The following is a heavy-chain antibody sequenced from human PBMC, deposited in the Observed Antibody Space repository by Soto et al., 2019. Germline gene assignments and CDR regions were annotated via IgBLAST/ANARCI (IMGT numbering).Heavy chain of an antibody. V-gene: IGHV3-30-3*01. Sequence: QVQLVESGGGVVQPGRSLRLSCAASGFTFSSYAMHWVRQAPGKGLEWVAVISYDGSNKYYADSVKGRFTISRDNSKNTLYLQMTSLRAEDTAVYYCARDDTGYCSGGSCYLYYYYYGMDVWGQGTTVTVSS. CDR1: GFTFSSYA. D-gene: IGHD2-15*01. CDR2: ISYDGSNK. CDR3: ARDDTGYCSGGSCYLYYYYYGMDV. J-gene: IGHJ6*02.